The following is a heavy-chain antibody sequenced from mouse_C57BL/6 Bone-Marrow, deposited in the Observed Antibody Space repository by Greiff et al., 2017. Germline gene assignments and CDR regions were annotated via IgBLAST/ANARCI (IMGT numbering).Heavy chain of an antibody. CDR3: TTGLPRDFDY. Sequence: DVQLQESGAELVRPGASVKLSCTASGFNIKDDYMHWVKQRPEQGLEWIGWIDPENGDTEYASKFQGKATITADTSSNTAYLQLSSLTSEDTAVYYCTTGLPRDFDYWGQGTTLTVSS. CDR2: IDPENGDT. D-gene: IGHD3-3*01. CDR1: GFNIKDDY. V-gene: IGHV14-4*01. J-gene: IGHJ2*01.